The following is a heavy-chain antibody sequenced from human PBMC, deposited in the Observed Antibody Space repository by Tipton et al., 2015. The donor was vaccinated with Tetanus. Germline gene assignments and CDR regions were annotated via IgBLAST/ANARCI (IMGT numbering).Heavy chain of an antibody. D-gene: IGHD2-2*01. J-gene: IGHJ5*02. CDR2: INPSGGST. CDR3: ARDVPMYPMPNWFDP. CDR1: GYTLTSYY. V-gene: IGHV1-46*03. Sequence: QSGPEVKKPGASVKVSCKASGYTLTSYYMHWVRQAPGQGLEWMGIINPSGGSTSYAQKFQGRVTMTRDTSTSTVYMELSSLRSEDTAVYYCARDVPMYPMPNWFDPWGRGTLVTVSS.